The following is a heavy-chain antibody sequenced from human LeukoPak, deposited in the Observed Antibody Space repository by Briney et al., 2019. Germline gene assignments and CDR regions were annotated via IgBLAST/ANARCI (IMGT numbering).Heavy chain of an antibody. V-gene: IGHV3-21*01. D-gene: IGHD4-17*01. CDR2: ISSSSSYI. Sequence: GGSLRLSCAASGFTFSSYSMNWVRQAPGKGLEWVSSISSSSSYIYYTDSVKGRFTISRDNAKNSLYLQMNSLRAEDTAVHYCARDTVTTPLFDFWGQGTLVTVSS. CDR3: ARDTVTTPLFDF. CDR1: GFTFSSYS. J-gene: IGHJ4*02.